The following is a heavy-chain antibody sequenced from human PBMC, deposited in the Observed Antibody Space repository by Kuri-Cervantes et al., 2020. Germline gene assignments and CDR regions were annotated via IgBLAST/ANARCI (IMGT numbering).Heavy chain of an antibody. CDR2: IIPIFGTA. Sequence: SVKVSCKSSGYSLSNSAISWVRQAPGQGLEWMGGIIPIFGTANYAQKFQGRVTITADKSTSTAYMELSSLRSEDTAVYYCASDKTTAFDYWGQGTLVTVSS. J-gene: IGHJ4*02. CDR1: GYSLSNSA. CDR3: ASDKTTAFDY. V-gene: IGHV1-69*06. D-gene: IGHD4-17*01.